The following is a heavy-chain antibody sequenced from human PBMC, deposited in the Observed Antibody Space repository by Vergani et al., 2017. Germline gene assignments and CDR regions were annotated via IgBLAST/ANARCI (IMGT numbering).Heavy chain of an antibody. CDR2: IKQDGSEK. V-gene: IGHV3-7*01. CDR1: GFSFNTYG. D-gene: IGHD4-11*01. CDR3: AREMSNEGFDY. Sequence: VQLVETGGGVVQPGGSLRLYCATSGFSFNTYGAHWVRQAPGKGLEWVANIKQDGSEKYYVDSVKGRFTISRDNAKNSLFLQMSSLKVEDTGVYYCAREMSNEGFDYWGQGTRVTVS. J-gene: IGHJ4*02.